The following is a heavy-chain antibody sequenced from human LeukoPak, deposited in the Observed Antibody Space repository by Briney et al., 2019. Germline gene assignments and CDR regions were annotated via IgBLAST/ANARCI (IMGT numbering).Heavy chain of an antibody. CDR2: IRSKAYGGTT. V-gene: IGHV3-49*04. D-gene: IGHD5-18*01. CDR1: GFTFGDHA. Sequence: GGSLRLSCTASGFTFGDHAMSWVRQAPGKGLEWVGFIRSKAYGGTTEYAASVKGRFIISRDDSKSIAYLQMNSLKTEDTAVYYCTRGPIQVWLYYSMDVWGQGTTVIVSS. CDR3: TRGPIQVWLYYSMDV. J-gene: IGHJ6*02.